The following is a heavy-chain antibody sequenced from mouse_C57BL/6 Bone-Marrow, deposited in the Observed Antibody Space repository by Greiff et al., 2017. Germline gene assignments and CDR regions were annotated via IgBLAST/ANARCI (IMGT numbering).Heavy chain of an antibody. CDR1: GYAFTNYL. J-gene: IGHJ2*01. Sequence: VQGVESGAELVRPGTSVKVSCKASGYAFTNYLIEWVKQRPGQGLEWIGVINPGSGGTNYNEKFKGKATLTADKSSSTAYMQLSSLTSEASAVYFCARKGVADYWGQGTTLTVSS. V-gene: IGHV1-54*01. CDR2: INPGSGGT. D-gene: IGHD1-3*01. CDR3: ARKGVADY.